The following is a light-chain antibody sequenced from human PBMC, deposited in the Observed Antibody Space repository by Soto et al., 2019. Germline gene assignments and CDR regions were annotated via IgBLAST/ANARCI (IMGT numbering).Light chain of an antibody. CDR3: HQYNNFWT. Sequence: EIVMTQSASTLSVSAGERVTLSCRASQSVSSRLAWYHQKPGQSPRLLIYGASTRATGIPARFSGIGSGTEFTLTISSLKSEDFGLYYCHQYNNFWTFGQGTKVDIK. V-gene: IGKV3-15*01. J-gene: IGKJ1*01. CDR2: GAS. CDR1: QSVSSR.